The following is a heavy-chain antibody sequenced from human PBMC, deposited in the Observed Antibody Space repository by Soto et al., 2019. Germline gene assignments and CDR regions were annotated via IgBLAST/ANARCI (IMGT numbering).Heavy chain of an antibody. Sequence: QLQLQESGPGLVKPSETLSLTCSVSGGSMRSYYWSWIRQPPGKGLEWIGYIHDSGITDYNPSLKSRATISIDPFRNQLSLNLHSVTAADTAVSYCAREYAFSSDYWGQGTVVTVSS. D-gene: IGHD2-2*01. CDR3: AREYAFSSDY. J-gene: IGHJ4*02. V-gene: IGHV4-59*01. CDR2: IHDSGIT. CDR1: GGSMRSYY.